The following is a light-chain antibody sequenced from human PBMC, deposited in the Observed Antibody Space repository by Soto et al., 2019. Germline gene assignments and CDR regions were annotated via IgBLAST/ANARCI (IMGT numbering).Light chain of an antibody. Sequence: EIVLTQSPGTLSLSPGERATLSCRASQIVSSTYLAWFQQKPGQAPRLLIYGASTRATGIPDRFSGSGSGTDFTLTISGLEPEHLDLYYCQQYGVSPPNTFGGGTKVDIK. J-gene: IGKJ4*01. V-gene: IGKV3-20*01. CDR1: QIVSSTY. CDR3: QQYGVSPPNT. CDR2: GAS.